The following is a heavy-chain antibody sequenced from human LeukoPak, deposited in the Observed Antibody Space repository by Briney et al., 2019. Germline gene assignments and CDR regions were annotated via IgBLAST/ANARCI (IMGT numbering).Heavy chain of an antibody. D-gene: IGHD3-22*01. CDR2: VYYSGRT. Sequence: SETLSFTCTVSGDSVRSDTYYWSWIRQPPGKGLEWIGFVYYSGRTNYNASLKSRVTMSVDTSKNQFSLMLRSVTAANTAVYYCVRETTTEYYDSSGYYKQTEVFDAGGQGTMVTVSS. CDR1: GDSVRSDTYY. V-gene: IGHV4-61*01. CDR3: VRETTTEYYDSSGYYKQTEVFDA. J-gene: IGHJ3*01.